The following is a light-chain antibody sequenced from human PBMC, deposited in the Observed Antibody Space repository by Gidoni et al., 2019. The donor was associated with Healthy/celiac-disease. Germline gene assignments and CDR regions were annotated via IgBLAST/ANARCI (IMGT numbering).Light chain of an antibody. CDR3: QQYNNLPPLYT. Sequence: EIVMTQPPATLSVSPGERATLSCRASQSVSSNLAWYQQKPGQAPRLLIYGASTRATGIPARFSGSGSGTEFTLTISSLQSEDFAVYYCQQYNNLPPLYTFGQGTKLEIK. CDR1: QSVSSN. J-gene: IGKJ2*01. V-gene: IGKV3-15*01. CDR2: GAS.